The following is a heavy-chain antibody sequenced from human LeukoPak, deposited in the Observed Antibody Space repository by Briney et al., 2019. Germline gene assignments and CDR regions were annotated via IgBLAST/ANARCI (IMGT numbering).Heavy chain of an antibody. Sequence: PGGSLRLSCAASGFTFSSYSMNWVRQAPGKGLEWVSSISSSSSYIYYADSVKGRFTISRDNAKNSRYLQMNSLRAEDTAVYYCARALTISTGVDYWGQGTLVTVSS. J-gene: IGHJ4*02. D-gene: IGHD3-9*01. CDR1: GFTFSSYS. CDR3: ARALTISTGVDY. CDR2: ISSSSSYI. V-gene: IGHV3-21*01.